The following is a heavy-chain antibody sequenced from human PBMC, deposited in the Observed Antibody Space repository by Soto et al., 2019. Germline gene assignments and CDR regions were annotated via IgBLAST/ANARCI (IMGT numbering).Heavy chain of an antibody. V-gene: IGHV1-58*02. CDR2: IVVGSGNT. J-gene: IGHJ4*01. D-gene: IGHD5-18*01. CDR3: AASPWIQLWEYDY. Sequence: SVKVSCKASGFTITNSVMQWVRQARGQRLEWIGWIVVGSGNTNYAQKFQERVSITRDMSTSTAYMELSSLRSEDTAVYFCAASPWIQLWEYDYWGQ. CDR1: GFTITNSV.